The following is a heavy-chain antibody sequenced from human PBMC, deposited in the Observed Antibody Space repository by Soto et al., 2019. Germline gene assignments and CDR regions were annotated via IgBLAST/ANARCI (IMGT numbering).Heavy chain of an antibody. CDR1: GFTFIGYD. D-gene: IGHD3-16*02. V-gene: IGHV3-13*05. CDR3: AKDLLMITFGGVIAHFDY. CDR2: IGTAGDP. Sequence: SGGSLRRSCAASGFTFIGYDMHWVRQATGKGLEWVSAIGTAGDPYYPGSVKGRFTISRDNSQNTLYLQMHSLRAEDTAVYYCAKDLLMITFGGVIAHFDYWGQGALVTVSS. J-gene: IGHJ4*02.